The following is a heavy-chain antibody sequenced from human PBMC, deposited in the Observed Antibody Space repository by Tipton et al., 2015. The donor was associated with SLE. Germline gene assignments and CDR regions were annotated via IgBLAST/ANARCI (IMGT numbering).Heavy chain of an antibody. Sequence: SLRLSCAASGFTLSSYEMNWVRQAPGKGLEWVSSVSTTGSTRYYADSVKGRFTISRDNSKNTLYLQMNSLRAEDTAVYYCAREGLYYYGSGSPLDYWGQGTLVTVSS. CDR2: VSTTGSTR. CDR3: AREGLYYYGSGSPLDY. D-gene: IGHD3-10*01. J-gene: IGHJ4*02. V-gene: IGHV3-48*03. CDR1: GFTLSSYE.